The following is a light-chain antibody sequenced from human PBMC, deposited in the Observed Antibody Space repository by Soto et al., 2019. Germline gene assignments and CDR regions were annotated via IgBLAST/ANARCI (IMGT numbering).Light chain of an antibody. CDR3: QQYYDNFPG. Sequence: DIVMTQSPDSLAVPLGGRATIKCKSSQSIFRSSNRKNYLAWYQQKPGQPPKLFLYWAFTREAGVPDRFSGSGSGTDFTLTISSLQPEDVAVYYCQQYYDNFPGFGQGTKVEIK. V-gene: IGKV4-1*01. CDR1: QSIFRSSNRKNY. J-gene: IGKJ1*01. CDR2: WAF.